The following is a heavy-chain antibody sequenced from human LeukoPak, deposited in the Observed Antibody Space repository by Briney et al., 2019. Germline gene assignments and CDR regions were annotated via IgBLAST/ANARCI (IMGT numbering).Heavy chain of an antibody. CDR1: GFTFRDYG. V-gene: IGHV3-33*01. D-gene: IGHD1-26*01. CDR3: ARARMVGGTTYYFAY. J-gene: IGHJ4*02. CDR2: IWYDGTTK. Sequence: PGGSLRLSCAASGFTFRDYGMHWVRQAPGKGLEWVALIWYDGTTKDYADSVKGRFTISRDNSKNTLYLQMNSLRAEDTAVYYCARARMVGGTTYYFAYWGRGTLVTVSS.